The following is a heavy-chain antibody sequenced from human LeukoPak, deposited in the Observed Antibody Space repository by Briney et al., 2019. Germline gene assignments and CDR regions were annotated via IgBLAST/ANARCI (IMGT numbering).Heavy chain of an antibody. CDR2: ISGSGVYT. D-gene: IGHD3-22*01. V-gene: IGHV3-23*01. Sequence: GGSLRLSCAASGSTFSTYDMGWVRQAPGKGLEWVSAISGSGVYTYYADSVKGRFTISRDNSKNTLYLQMNSLRAEDTAVYYCAKRISGYTFDSWGQGTLVTVSS. CDR3: AKRISGYTFDS. J-gene: IGHJ4*02. CDR1: GSTFSTYD.